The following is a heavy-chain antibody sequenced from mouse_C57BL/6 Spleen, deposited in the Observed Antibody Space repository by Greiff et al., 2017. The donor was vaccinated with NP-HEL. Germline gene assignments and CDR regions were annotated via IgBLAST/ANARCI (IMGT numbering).Heavy chain of an antibody. CDR2: INYDGSST. J-gene: IGHJ2*01. V-gene: IGHV5-16*01. Sequence: EVKLMESEGGLVQPGSSMKLSCTASGFTFSDYYMAWVRQVPEKGLEWVANINYDGSSTYYLDSLKSRFIISRDNAKNILYLQMSSLKSEDTATYYCARGPFTMVLDYWGQGTTLTVSS. CDR1: GFTFSDYY. D-gene: IGHD1-1*02. CDR3: ARGPFTMVLDY.